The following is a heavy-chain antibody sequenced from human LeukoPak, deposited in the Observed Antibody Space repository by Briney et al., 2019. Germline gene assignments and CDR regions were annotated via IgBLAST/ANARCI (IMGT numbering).Heavy chain of an antibody. V-gene: IGHV3-33*01. J-gene: IGHJ6*02. CDR1: GFTFSTYG. CDR2: IWYDGSYK. D-gene: IGHD4-11*01. Sequence: PGGSLRLSCAASGFTFSTYGMHWVRQAPGKGLEWVAVIWYDGSYKYYADSVKGRFTISRDNSKNTVYLQMNSLRAEDTAVYYCARDYSQNYYHYAMDVWGQGTTVTVSS. CDR3: ARDYSQNYYHYAMDV.